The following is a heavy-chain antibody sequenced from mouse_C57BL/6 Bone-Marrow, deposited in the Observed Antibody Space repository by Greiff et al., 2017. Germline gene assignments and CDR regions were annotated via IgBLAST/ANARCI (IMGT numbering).Heavy chain of an antibody. D-gene: IGHD1-1*01. V-gene: IGHV1-53*01. J-gene: IGHJ1*03. CDR2: INPSNGGT. CDR1: GYTFTSYW. CDR3: ASSGYYYCSSPWYFDV. Sequence: QVQLQQPGTELVKPGASVKLSCKASGYTFTSYWMHWVKQRPGQGLEWIGNINPSNGGTNYNEKLKSKATLSVDKSSSTAYMQLSSLTSEDSAVYYCASSGYYYCSSPWYFDVWGTGTTVTVSS.